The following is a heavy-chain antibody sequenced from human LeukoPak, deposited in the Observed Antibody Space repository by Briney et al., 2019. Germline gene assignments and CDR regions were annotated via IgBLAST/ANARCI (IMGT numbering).Heavy chain of an antibody. J-gene: IGHJ1*01. CDR3: ARASLVAGTSAKYFQH. V-gene: IGHV4-34*01. CDR1: GGSFSGYY. Sequence: SETLSLTCAVYGGSFSGYYWSWIRQPPGKGLEWIGETNHSGSTNYNPSLKSRVTISVDTSKNQFSLKLSSVTAADTAVYYCARASLVAGTSAKYFQHWGQGTLVTVSS. CDR2: TNHSGST. D-gene: IGHD6-19*01.